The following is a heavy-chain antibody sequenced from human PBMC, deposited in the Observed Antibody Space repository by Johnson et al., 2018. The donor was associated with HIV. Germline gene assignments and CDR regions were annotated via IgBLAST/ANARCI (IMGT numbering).Heavy chain of an antibody. V-gene: IGHV3-30*18. CDR3: AKDQYRKLTTVAGI. J-gene: IGHJ3*02. CDR2: ISYDGSNT. D-gene: IGHD4-17*01. CDR1: GFTFDEYD. Sequence: QVQLVESGGDVARPGGSLRLSCEASGFTFDEYDMSWVRQATGKGLEWVALISYDGSNTYYADSVRGRFTLSRDNSKNTVYLQMNSLRAEDTAVYYCAKDQYRKLTTVAGIWGQGTMVTVSS.